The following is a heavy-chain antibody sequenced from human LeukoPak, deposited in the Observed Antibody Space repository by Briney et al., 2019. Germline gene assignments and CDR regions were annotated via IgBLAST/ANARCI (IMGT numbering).Heavy chain of an antibody. J-gene: IGHJ6*03. CDR2: INPNSGGT. D-gene: IGHD2-21*02. V-gene: IGHV1-2*06. Sequence: ASVKVSCKASGYTFTGYYMHWVRQAPGQGLEWMGRINPNSGGTNYAQKFQGRVTMTRDTSISTAYMELSRLRSDDTAVYYCARVVAYCGGDCYPSPYYYYYYMDVWGKGTTVTVSS. CDR1: GYTFTGYY. CDR3: ARVVAYCGGDCYPSPYYYYYYMDV.